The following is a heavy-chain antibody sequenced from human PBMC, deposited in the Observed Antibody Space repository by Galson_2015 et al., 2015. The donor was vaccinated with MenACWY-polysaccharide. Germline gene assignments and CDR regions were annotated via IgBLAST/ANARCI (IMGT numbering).Heavy chain of an antibody. V-gene: IGHV3-23*01. CDR1: GFTFRTFP. CDR2: ISGSGNSA. J-gene: IGHJ4*02. D-gene: IGHD2-21*01. Sequence: SLRLSCAASGFTFRTFPMNWARQTPGKGLEWVAGISGSGNSAFYADSVRGRFTISRDNSRNTLYLQMNSLRADDTALYYCAKSGGDGVTVFATVPTAPESWGQGTLVTVSS. CDR3: AKSGGDGVTVFATVPTAPES.